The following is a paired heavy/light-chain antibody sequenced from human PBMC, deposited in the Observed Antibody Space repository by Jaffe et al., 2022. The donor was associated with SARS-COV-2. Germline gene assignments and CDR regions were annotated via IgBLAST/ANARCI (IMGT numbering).Heavy chain of an antibody. D-gene: IGHD2-8*02. CDR3: ARTGGGRGGL. CDR1: GGSFTNYF. V-gene: IGHV4-59*08. Sequence: QVQLQESGPGLVKPSETLSLTCTVSGGSFTNYFWSWIRQPPGKGLEWVGYIYYSGSTNYNPSLKSRVTISLDTSKNQFSLKVRSVTAADTAVYYCARTGGGRGGLWGQGALVTVSS. CDR2: IYYSGST. J-gene: IGHJ4*02.
Light chain of an antibody. V-gene: IGLV7-46*01. Sequence: QAVVTQEPSLTVSPGGTVTLTCGSSTGAVTSGHWPYWFQQKPGQAPRTLIYDTNNKHSWTPARFSGSLLGGKAALTLSGAQPEDEAEYYCLLSYSGANWVIGGGTKLTVL. J-gene: IGLJ3*02. CDR3: LLSYSGANWV. CDR1: TGAVTSGHW. CDR2: DTN.